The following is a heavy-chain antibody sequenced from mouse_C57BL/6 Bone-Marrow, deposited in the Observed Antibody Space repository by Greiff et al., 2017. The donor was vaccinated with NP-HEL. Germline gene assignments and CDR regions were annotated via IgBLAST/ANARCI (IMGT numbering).Heavy chain of an antibody. CDR1: GYSITSDY. Sequence: VQLQQSGPGLAKPSQTLSLTCSVTGYSITSDYWNWIRKFPGNKLEYMGYISYSGSTYYNPPLKSRISITRGTSKNQYYLQLNSVTTEDTATYYCARLSRYNNWDAMGYWGQGTSVTVSS. V-gene: IGHV3-8*01. D-gene: IGHD4-1*01. J-gene: IGHJ4*01. CDR3: ARLSRYNNWDAMGY. CDR2: ISYSGST.